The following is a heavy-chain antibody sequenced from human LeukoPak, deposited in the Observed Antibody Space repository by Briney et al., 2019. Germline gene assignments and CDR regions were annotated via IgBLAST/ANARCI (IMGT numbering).Heavy chain of an antibody. Sequence: PGGSLRLSCAASGFTFSSYAMHWVRQAPGKGLERVAVISYDGSNKYYADSVKGRFTISRDNSKNTLYLQMNSLRAEDTAVYYCARGGSGYDLGPRFDYWGQGTLVTVSS. V-gene: IGHV3-30-3*01. J-gene: IGHJ4*02. CDR3: ARGGSGYDLGPRFDY. CDR2: ISYDGSNK. D-gene: IGHD5-12*01. CDR1: GFTFSSYA.